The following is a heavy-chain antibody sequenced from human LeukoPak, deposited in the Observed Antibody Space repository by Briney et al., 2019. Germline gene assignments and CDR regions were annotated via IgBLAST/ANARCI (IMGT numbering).Heavy chain of an antibody. CDR3: ARQLYYDILTGSGNLFDY. CDR2: IYYSGST. V-gene: IGHV4-39*01. Sequence: SETLSLTCTVSGGSISSSSYYWGWIRRPPGKGLEWIGSIYYSGSTYYNPSLKSRVTISVDTSKNQFSLKLSSVTAADTAVYYCARQLYYDILTGSGNLFDYWGQGTLVTVSS. D-gene: IGHD3-9*01. CDR1: GGSISSSSYY. J-gene: IGHJ4*02.